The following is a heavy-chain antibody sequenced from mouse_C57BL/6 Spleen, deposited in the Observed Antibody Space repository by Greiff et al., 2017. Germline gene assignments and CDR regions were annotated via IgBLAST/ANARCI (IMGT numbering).Heavy chain of an antibody. J-gene: IGHJ3*01. CDR1: GYSITSGYY. Sequence: ESGPGLVKPSQSLSLTCSVTGYSITSGYYWNWIRQFPGNKLEWMGYISYDGSNNYNPSLKNRISITRDTSKNQFFLKLYSVTTEDTATYYCAREGVYYDYPWFAYWGQGTLVTVSA. D-gene: IGHD2-4*01. CDR3: AREGVYYDYPWFAY. V-gene: IGHV3-6*01. CDR2: ISYDGSN.